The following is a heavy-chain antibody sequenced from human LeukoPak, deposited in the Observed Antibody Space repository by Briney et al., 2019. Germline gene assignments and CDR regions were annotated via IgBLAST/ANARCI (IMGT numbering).Heavy chain of an antibody. D-gene: IGHD5-12*01. Sequence: GRSLRLSCAASGFTFSSYGMHWVRQAPGKGLEWVAVISYDGSNKYYADSVKGRFTISRDNSKNTLYLQMNSLRAEDTAVYYCAPGPRRGYSGYGPGVPFDYWGQGTLVTVSS. J-gene: IGHJ4*02. CDR1: GFTFSSYG. CDR2: ISYDGSNK. CDR3: APGPRRGYSGYGPGVPFDY. V-gene: IGHV3-30*03.